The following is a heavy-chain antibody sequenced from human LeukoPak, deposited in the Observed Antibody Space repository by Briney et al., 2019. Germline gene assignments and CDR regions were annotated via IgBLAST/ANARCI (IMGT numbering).Heavy chain of an antibody. Sequence: GASVKVSCKASGYTFTGYYMHWVRQAPGQGLEWMGWINPNSGGTNYAQKFQGRVTMTRDTSISTAYMELSRLRSDDTAVYYCARDLTHYYDSSGYGVFDYWGQGTLVTVSS. CDR2: INPNSGGT. CDR1: GYTFTGYY. CDR3: ARDLTHYYDSSGYGVFDY. D-gene: IGHD3-22*01. J-gene: IGHJ4*02. V-gene: IGHV1-2*02.